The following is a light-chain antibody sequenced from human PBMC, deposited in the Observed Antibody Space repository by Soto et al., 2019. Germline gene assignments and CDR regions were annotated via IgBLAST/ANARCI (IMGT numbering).Light chain of an antibody. J-gene: IGKJ1*01. CDR3: QQYYSYWT. V-gene: IGKV1-5*01. CDR1: QTISRW. Sequence: DIQLTQSPATLTASVGDRVTITCRASQTISRWLAWYQRKPGKAPKLLIYDSSILESGVPSRFSGGGSGTEFPLTISSLQPDDFATYYCQQYYSYWTFGQGTKVEIK. CDR2: DSS.